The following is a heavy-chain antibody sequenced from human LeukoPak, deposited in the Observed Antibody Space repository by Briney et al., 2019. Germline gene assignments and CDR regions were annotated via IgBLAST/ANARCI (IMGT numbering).Heavy chain of an antibody. Sequence: GWSLRLSCADSVFSLSSYEMILLRQAPGKGLEGASYISSSSSTIYYAASVKGRFTISRDNAKNSLYLQMNSLRAEDTAVYYCAELGITMIGGVWGKGTTVTISS. D-gene: IGHD3-10*02. J-gene: IGHJ6*04. V-gene: IGHV3-48*03. CDR1: VFSLSSYE. CDR2: ISSSSSTI. CDR3: AELGITMIGGV.